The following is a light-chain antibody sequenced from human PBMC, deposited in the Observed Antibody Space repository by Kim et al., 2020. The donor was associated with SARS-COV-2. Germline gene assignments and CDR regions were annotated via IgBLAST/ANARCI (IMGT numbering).Light chain of an antibody. Sequence: QSALTQPASVSGSPGQSITISCTGTSSDVGGYNSVSWYQQHPGKAPRIRIYDVSNRPSGVSNRFSGSKSGNTASLTISVHQAEDEDDYYCSSYTSSSPVFCGGTKLTVL. CDR2: DVS. V-gene: IGLV2-14*03. J-gene: IGLJ2*01. CDR3: SSYTSSSPV. CDR1: SSDVGGYNS.